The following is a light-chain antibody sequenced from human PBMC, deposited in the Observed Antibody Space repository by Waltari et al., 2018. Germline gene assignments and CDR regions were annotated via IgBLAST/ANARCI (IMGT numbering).Light chain of an antibody. CDR2: DVS. CDR1: SNDVGGYNS. J-gene: IGLJ2*01. Sequence: QSALTQPASVSGSPGQSVTIFCAGTSNDVGGYNSVSWCQEHPGQAPRVIIYDVSDRPSGVSDRFAGCTAGNTASLTISGLQAEDEADYYCSSQSSNDVVLFGGGTKLTVL. CDR3: SSQSSNDVVL. V-gene: IGLV2-14*01.